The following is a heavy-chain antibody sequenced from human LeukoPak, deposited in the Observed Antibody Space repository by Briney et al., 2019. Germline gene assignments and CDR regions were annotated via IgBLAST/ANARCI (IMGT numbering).Heavy chain of an antibody. J-gene: IGHJ4*02. CDR2: MNPNSGNT. Sequence: ASVKVSCKASGYTFTSYDINWVRQATGQGLEWMGWMNPNSGNTGYAQKFQGRVTMTRNTSISTAYMELSSLRSEDTAVYYCAADKFGGYYFDYWGQGTLVTVSS. CDR3: AADKFGGYYFDY. D-gene: IGHD3-10*01. CDR1: GYTFTSYD. V-gene: IGHV1-8*01.